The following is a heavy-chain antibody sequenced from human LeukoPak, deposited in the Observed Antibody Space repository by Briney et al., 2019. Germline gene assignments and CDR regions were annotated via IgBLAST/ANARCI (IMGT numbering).Heavy chain of an antibody. Sequence: PSETLSLTCTVSGGSISSYYWSWIRQPPGKGLEWVGYIYYSGSTNYNPSLKSRVTISVDTSKNQFSLELGSVTAADTAVYYCARALWSGSLTLSYYMDVWGKGTAVTVSS. CDR1: GGSISSYY. V-gene: IGHV4-59*01. D-gene: IGHD3-10*02. CDR2: IYYSGST. CDR3: ARALWSGSLTLSYYMDV. J-gene: IGHJ6*03.